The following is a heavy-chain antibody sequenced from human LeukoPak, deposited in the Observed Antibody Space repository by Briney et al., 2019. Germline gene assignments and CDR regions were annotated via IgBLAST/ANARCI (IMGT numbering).Heavy chain of an antibody. J-gene: IGHJ4*02. CDR1: GGSFSGYY. D-gene: IGHD2-2*03. CDR3: ARGLGSQAPVDY. Sequence: PSETLSLTCAVYGGSFSGYYLSWIRRPPGKGLEWVGEINHSGSTNYNPSLKSRVTISVDKSKNQFSLKLSSVPAADTAVYYCARGLGSQAPVDYWGQGTLVTVSS. CDR2: INHSGST. V-gene: IGHV4-34*01.